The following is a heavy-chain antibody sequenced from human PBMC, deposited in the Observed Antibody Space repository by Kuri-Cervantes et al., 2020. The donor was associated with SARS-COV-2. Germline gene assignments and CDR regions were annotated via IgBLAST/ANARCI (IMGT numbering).Heavy chain of an antibody. CDR3: AKDRRGSGPFDY. CDR1: GFTFSSYG. Sequence: GGSLRLSCAASGFTFSSYGMHWVRQAPGKGLEWVAVIWYGGSNKYYADSVKGRFTISRDNSKNTLYLRMNSLRAEDTAVYYCAKDRRGSGPFDYWGQGTLVTVSS. J-gene: IGHJ4*02. V-gene: IGHV3-30*02. CDR2: IWYGGSNK. D-gene: IGHD3-10*01.